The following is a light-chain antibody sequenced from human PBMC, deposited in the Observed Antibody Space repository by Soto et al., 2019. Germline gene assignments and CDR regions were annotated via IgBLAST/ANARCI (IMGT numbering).Light chain of an antibody. Sequence: EIVLTQSPATLSLSPGERATLSCRASQSVSSYSAWYQQKPGQAPRLLIYDASNRATGIPARFSGSGSGTDFTLAISSLEPEDFAVYYCQQRSNWPITFGQGTRLEI. CDR3: QQRSNWPIT. CDR2: DAS. V-gene: IGKV3-11*01. CDR1: QSVSSY. J-gene: IGKJ5*01.